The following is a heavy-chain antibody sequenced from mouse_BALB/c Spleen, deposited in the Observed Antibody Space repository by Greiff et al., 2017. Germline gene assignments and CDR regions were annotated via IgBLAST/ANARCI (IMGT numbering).Heavy chain of an antibody. V-gene: IGHV5-4*02. D-gene: IGHD1-1*01. Sequence: LVESGGGLVKPGGSLKLSCAASGFTFSDYYMYWVRQTPEKRLEWVATISDGGSYTYYPDSVKGRFTISRDNAKNNLYLQMSSLKSEDTAMYYCAGGSSIFAYWGQGTLVTVSA. CDR3: AGGSSIFAY. CDR1: GFTFSDYY. CDR2: ISDGGSYT. J-gene: IGHJ3*01.